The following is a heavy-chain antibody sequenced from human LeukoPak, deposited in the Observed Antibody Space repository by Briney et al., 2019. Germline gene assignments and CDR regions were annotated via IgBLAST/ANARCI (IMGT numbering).Heavy chain of an antibody. CDR2: ISWNSGSI. CDR1: GFTFDDYA. V-gene: IGHV3-9*01. J-gene: IGHJ4*02. Sequence: PGGSLRLSCAASGFTFDDYAMHWVRQAPGKGLEWVSGISWNSGSIGYADSVKGRFTISRDNSKNTLYLQMNSLRAEDTAVYYCARDTTGSSGWLSFDYWGQGTLVTVSS. D-gene: IGHD6-19*01. CDR3: ARDTTGSSGWLSFDY.